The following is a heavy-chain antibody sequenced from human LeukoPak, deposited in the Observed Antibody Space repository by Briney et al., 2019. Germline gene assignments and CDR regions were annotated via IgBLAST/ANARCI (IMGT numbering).Heavy chain of an antibody. Sequence: SETLSLTCSASGYSVSRSDSYWDWIRQPPGKGLEWIGTIYHSGRTYCSPSLKSRVTMSVDPSNNQFSLNLRAVTAADTAVYYCARRRYYDGSGYLEWGQGTLLSVSS. J-gene: IGHJ1*01. V-gene: IGHV4-39*01. CDR1: GYSVSRSDSY. CDR3: ARRRYYDGSGYLE. CDR2: IYHSGRT. D-gene: IGHD3-22*01.